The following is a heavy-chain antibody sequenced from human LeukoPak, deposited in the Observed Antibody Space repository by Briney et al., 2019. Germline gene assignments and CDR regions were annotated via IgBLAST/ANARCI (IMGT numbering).Heavy chain of an antibody. D-gene: IGHD1-26*01. J-gene: IGHJ4*02. CDR3: ASRTYSGSYYQYDY. V-gene: IGHV4-39*07. CDR2: IYYSGST. Sequence: KTSETLSLTCTVSGGSISSSSYYWGWIRQPPGKGLEWIGSIYYSGSTYYNPSLKSRGTISVDTSKNQCSLKLSSVTAADTAVYYCASRTYSGSYYQYDYWGQGTLVTVSS. CDR1: GGSISSSSYY.